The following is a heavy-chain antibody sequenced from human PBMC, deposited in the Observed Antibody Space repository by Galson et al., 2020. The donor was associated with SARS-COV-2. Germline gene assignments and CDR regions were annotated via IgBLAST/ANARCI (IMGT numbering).Heavy chain of an antibody. CDR3: ARDGLDYGDYT. Sequence: SETLSLTCTVSGGSISSSSYYWGWLRQPPGQGLEWIGSIYYSGSTYYNPSLKSRVTISVDTSKNQFSLKLSSVTAADTAVYYCARDGLDYGDYTWGQGTLVTVSS. D-gene: IGHD4-17*01. CDR2: IYYSGST. J-gene: IGHJ5*02. V-gene: IGHV4-39*07. CDR1: GGSISSSSYY.